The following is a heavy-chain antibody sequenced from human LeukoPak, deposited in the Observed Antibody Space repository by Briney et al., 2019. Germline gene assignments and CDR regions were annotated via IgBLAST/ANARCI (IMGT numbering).Heavy chain of an antibody. CDR2: IKSDGST. D-gene: IGHD3-22*01. J-gene: IGHJ1*01. CDR1: GFTFSTYW. Sequence: PGGSPRLSCAASGFTFSTYWMHWVRQAPGKGLVWVSRIKSDGSTNYADSVKGRFTISRDNAKNTVSLQMNRLRAEDTGVYYCARAPSEIGGYYPEYFRHWGQGTLVTVSS. CDR3: ARAPSEIGGYYPEYFRH. V-gene: IGHV3-74*01.